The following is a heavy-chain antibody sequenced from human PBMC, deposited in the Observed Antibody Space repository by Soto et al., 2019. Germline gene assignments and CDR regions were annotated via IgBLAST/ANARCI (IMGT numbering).Heavy chain of an antibody. CDR3: ATLNSFGADY. CDR2: IYSDGSGT. Sequence: GGSLRLSCAASGFTFSSYWMHWVRQAPGKGLVWVSRIYSDGSGTTYADSVKGRFTISRDNAKSMLYLQMNSLRVEDRAVYYCATLNSFGADYWGQGTLVTVSS. V-gene: IGHV3-74*01. J-gene: IGHJ4*02. D-gene: IGHD5-18*01. CDR1: GFTFSSYW.